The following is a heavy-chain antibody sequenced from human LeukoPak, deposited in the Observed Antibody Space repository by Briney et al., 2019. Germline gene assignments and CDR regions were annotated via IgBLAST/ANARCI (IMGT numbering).Heavy chain of an antibody. Sequence: PSETLSLTCAVYGGSFSGYYWSWIRQPPGKGLEWIGEINHSGSTNHNPSLKSRVTISVDTSKNQFSLKLSSVTAADTAVYYCARGLVSWNDIYFDYWGQGTLVTVSS. CDR1: GGSFSGYY. V-gene: IGHV4-34*01. CDR2: INHSGST. CDR3: ARGLVSWNDIYFDY. J-gene: IGHJ4*02. D-gene: IGHD1-1*01.